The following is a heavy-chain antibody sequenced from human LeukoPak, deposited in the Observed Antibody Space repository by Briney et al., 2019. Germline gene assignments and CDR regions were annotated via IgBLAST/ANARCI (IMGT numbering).Heavy chain of an antibody. Sequence: SETLSLTCAVYGGSFSGYYWSWIRQPPGKGLEWIGEINHSGSANYNPSLKSRVTISLDTSKNQFSLNLSSVTAADTAVYYCARGQGTVTTHWGQGTLVTVSS. D-gene: IGHD4-17*01. J-gene: IGHJ4*02. CDR1: GGSFSGYY. CDR3: ARGQGTVTTH. V-gene: IGHV4-34*01. CDR2: INHSGSA.